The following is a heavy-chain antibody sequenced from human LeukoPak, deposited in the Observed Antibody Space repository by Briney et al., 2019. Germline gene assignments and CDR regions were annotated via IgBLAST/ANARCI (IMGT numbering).Heavy chain of an antibody. CDR3: ASYYYFDSRYNAFDI. V-gene: IGHV3-53*01. CDR2: IYSGGST. CDR1: GFTVSSNY. Sequence: GGSLRLSCAASGFTVSSNYMTWVRQAPGKGLEWVSLIYSGGSTYYADSVKGRFTISRDNSKNTLYLQMNSLRAEDTAVYYCASYYYFDSRYNAFDIWGQGTLVTVSS. J-gene: IGHJ3*02. D-gene: IGHD3-22*01.